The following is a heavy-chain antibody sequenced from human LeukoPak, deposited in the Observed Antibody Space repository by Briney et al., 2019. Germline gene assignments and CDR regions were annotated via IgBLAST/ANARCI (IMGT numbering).Heavy chain of an antibody. D-gene: IGHD4-23*01. CDR2: ISGSGDGT. V-gene: IGHV3-23*01. CDR3: AKAPGFTVVKSFDW. J-gene: IGHJ4*02. Sequence: PGGSLRLSCEASGFTFMSYAMNWVRQAPGKGLEWVSVISGSGDGTHYADSVKGRFTISIDNSKNTLYLQMNSLRVEDTAVYSCAKAPGFTVVKSFDWWGQGTLVTVSS. CDR1: GFTFMSYA.